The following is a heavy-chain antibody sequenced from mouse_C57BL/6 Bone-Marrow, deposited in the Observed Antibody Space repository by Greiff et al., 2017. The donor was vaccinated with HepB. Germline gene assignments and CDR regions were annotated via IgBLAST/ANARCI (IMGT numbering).Heavy chain of an antibody. J-gene: IGHJ3*01. Sequence: DVQLQESGPGLVKPSQSLSLTCSVTGYSITSGYYWNWIRQFPGNKLEWMGYISYDGSNNYNPSLKNRISITRDTSKNQFFLKLNSVTTEDTATYYCARERTRYYGNSFAYWGQGTLVTVSA. CDR1: GYSITSGYY. CDR3: ARERTRYYGNSFAY. V-gene: IGHV3-6*01. CDR2: ISYDGSN. D-gene: IGHD2-1*01.